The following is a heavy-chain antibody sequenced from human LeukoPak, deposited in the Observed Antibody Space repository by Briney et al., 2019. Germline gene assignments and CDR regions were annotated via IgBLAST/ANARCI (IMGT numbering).Heavy chain of an antibody. CDR1: GFAFSNYW. CDR2: INSGGSGT. CDR3: TRLTGTTSPVDY. D-gene: IGHD1-20*01. Sequence: PGGSLRLSCAASGFAFSNYWMHWVRQAPGKGLVWVSLINSGGSGTDYADSVKGRFTISRDNAQNTLYLQMNSLRAEDTAVYYCTRLTGTTSPVDYWGQGTLVPVSS. J-gene: IGHJ4*02. V-gene: IGHV3-74*01.